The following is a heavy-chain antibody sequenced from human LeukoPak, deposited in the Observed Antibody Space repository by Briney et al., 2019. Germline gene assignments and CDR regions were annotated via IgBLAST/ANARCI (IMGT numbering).Heavy chain of an antibody. V-gene: IGHV3-30-3*01. Sequence: SGGSLRLSCAASGFTFSSYAMHWVRQAPGKGLEWVAVISYDGSNKYYADSVKGRFTISRDNSKNTLYLQMNSLRAEDTAVYYCARGFLEWLFDYWGQGTLVTVSS. CDR2: ISYDGSNK. D-gene: IGHD3-3*01. CDR1: GFTFSSYA. J-gene: IGHJ4*02. CDR3: ARGFLEWLFDY.